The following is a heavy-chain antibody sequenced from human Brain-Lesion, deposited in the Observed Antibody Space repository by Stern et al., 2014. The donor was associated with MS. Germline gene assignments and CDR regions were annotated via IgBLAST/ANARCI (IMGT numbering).Heavy chain of an antibody. D-gene: IGHD6-6*01. CDR1: GYRFTSNW. CDR3: ARRGDSSSSGFDY. CDR2: IWPGDSDT. J-gene: IGHJ4*02. V-gene: IGHV5-51*01. Sequence: VQLVQSGAEVKKPGESLKISCKGSGYRFTSNWIGWVRQMPGKGLEWMGIIWPGDSDTRYSPSFQGQVTISADKSISTAYLQWSSLQASDTAMYYCARRGDSSSSGFDYWGQGTLVIVPS.